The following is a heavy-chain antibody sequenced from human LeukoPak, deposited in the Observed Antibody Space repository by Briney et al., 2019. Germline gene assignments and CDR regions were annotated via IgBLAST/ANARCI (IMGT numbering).Heavy chain of an antibody. J-gene: IGHJ4*02. D-gene: IGHD3-10*02. CDR2: INPSGGST. Sequence: ASVKVSCKASGYTFTSYYMHWVRQAPGQGLEWMGIINPSGGSTSYAQKFQGRVTMTRDRSTSTVYMELSSLRSEDTAVYYCARDLVRGVIISALANWGQGTLVTVSS. CDR3: ARDLVRGVIISALAN. V-gene: IGHV1-46*01. CDR1: GYTFTSYY.